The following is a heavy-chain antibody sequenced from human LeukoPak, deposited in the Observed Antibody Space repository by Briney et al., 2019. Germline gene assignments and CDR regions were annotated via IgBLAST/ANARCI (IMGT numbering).Heavy chain of an antibody. CDR1: GGSICSYY. D-gene: IGHD3-10*01. Sequence: SETLSLTCTVSGGSICSYYWSWIRQPPGKGLEWIGYIYYSGSTNYNPPLKSRVTISVDTSKNQFSLKLSSVTAADTAVYYCARGFRGSSGSGAYYYYFYMDVWGKGTTVTVSS. CDR2: IYYSGST. V-gene: IGHV4-59*08. J-gene: IGHJ6*03. CDR3: ARGFRGSSGSGAYYYYFYMDV.